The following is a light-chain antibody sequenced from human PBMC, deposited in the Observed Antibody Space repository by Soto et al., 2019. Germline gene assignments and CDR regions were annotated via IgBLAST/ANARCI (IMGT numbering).Light chain of an antibody. CDR3: SSYTRDRLVV. J-gene: IGLJ2*01. CDR1: SSDVGGYNY. CDR2: EVS. Sequence: QSVLTQPASVSGSPGESITISCSGTSSDVGGYNYVSWYQQHPGKAPRFLIFEVSNRPSGVSDRFSGSKSGNTASLTISGLRAEDEADYYCSSYTRDRLVVFGGGTKVTGL. V-gene: IGLV2-14*01.